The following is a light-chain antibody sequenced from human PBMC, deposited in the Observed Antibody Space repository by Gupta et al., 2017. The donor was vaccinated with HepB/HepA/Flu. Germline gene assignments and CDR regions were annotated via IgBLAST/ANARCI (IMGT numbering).Light chain of an antibody. Sequence: DIRVTQSPSSLSASVGDRVTFSCRASQSISTHLNWYQQKPGKAPKLLIYAASRGQSGVPSRFSGSGSGTDFTLSSSRLRPENFATYYWQQSYGTHTFGQGTRLEIK. V-gene: IGKV1-39*01. J-gene: IGKJ5*01. CDR2: AAS. CDR3: QQSYGTHT. CDR1: QSISTH.